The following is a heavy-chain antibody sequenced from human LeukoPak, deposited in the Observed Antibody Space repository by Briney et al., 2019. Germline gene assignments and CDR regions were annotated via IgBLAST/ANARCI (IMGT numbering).Heavy chain of an antibody. J-gene: IGHJ6*03. CDR2: IHYSGST. CDR1: GGSITNYY. Sequence: SETLSLTCTVSGGSITNYYWTWIRQPPGKGLEWIGYIHYSGSTNYNPSLKSRVTISVDTSKNQFSLKLSSVTAADTAVYYCARASITYYYYYYMGVWGKGTTVTVSS. D-gene: IGHD1-14*01. CDR3: ARASITYYYYYYMGV. V-gene: IGHV4-59*01.